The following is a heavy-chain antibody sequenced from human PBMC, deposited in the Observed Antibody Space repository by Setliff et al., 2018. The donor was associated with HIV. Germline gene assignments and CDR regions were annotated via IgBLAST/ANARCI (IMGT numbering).Heavy chain of an antibody. Sequence: SETLSLTCTVSGGSISSGSHYWSWIRQPAGKGLEWIGLIYTSGRTNYNPSLKSRFTISRDNAKNSLYLQMNSLRPEDTAFYYCVKGYDVLTANPDSWGQGTLVTVSS. CDR1: GGSISSGSHY. CDR3: VKGYDVLTANPDS. J-gene: IGHJ4*02. D-gene: IGHD3-9*01. CDR2: IYTSGRT. V-gene: IGHV4-61*02.